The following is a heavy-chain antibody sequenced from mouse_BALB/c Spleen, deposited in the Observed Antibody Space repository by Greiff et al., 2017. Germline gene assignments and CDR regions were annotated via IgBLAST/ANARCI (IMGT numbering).Heavy chain of an antibody. CDR3: ARGGFGSSLRYSMDY. CDR1: GFTFSSYA. V-gene: IGHV5-6-5*01. Sequence: EVKLMESGGGLVKPGGSLKLSCAASGFTFSSYAMSWVRQTPEKRLEWVASISSGGSTYYPDSVKGRFTISRDNARNILYLQMSSLRSEDTAMYYCARGGFGSSLRYSMDYWGQGTSVTVSS. D-gene: IGHD1-1*01. J-gene: IGHJ4*01. CDR2: ISSGGST.